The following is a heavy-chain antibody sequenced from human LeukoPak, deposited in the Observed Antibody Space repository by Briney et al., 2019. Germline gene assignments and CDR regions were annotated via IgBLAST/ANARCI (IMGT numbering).Heavy chain of an antibody. V-gene: IGHV3-11*04. J-gene: IGHJ4*02. Sequence: GGSLRLSCAASAFTFSDYYMSWIRQAPGKGLEWVSFISSSDSTIYYADSVKGRFTISRDNAKNSLYLQMNSLRAEDTAVYYCAKDLSYYDFWSGFDYWGQGTLVTVSS. D-gene: IGHD3-3*01. CDR1: AFTFSDYY. CDR3: AKDLSYYDFWSGFDY. CDR2: ISSSDSTI.